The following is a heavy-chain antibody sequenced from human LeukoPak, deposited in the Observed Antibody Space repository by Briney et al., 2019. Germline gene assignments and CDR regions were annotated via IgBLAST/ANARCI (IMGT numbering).Heavy chain of an antibody. J-gene: IGHJ4*02. Sequence: GGSLRLSCAASGFAFSSYAMYWVRQAPGKGLEWVAVISYDGSDKFYADSVKGRFTISRDSSKNTLYLQMNSLRPEDTAVYYCARARPSMWIDYWGQGTLVTVSS. D-gene: IGHD5-12*01. V-gene: IGHV3-30*04. CDR2: ISYDGSDK. CDR1: GFAFSSYA. CDR3: ARARPSMWIDY.